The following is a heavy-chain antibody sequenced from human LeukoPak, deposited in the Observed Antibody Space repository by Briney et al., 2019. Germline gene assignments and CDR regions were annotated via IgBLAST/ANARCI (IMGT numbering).Heavy chain of an antibody. Sequence: TGGSLRLSCAASGFTFSYYWMSWVRQAPGKGLERVANIKHDGSEKYYVDSVKGRFTISRDNAKNSLYLQMNSLRAEDTAVYYCAREGAVAVAGPWAFDIWGQGTMVPVSS. D-gene: IGHD6-19*01. CDR2: IKHDGSEK. CDR1: GFTFSYYW. CDR3: AREGAVAVAGPWAFDI. J-gene: IGHJ3*02. V-gene: IGHV3-7*05.